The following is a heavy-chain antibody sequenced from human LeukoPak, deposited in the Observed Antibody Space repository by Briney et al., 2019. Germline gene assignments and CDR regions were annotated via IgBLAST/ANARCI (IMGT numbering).Heavy chain of an antibody. V-gene: IGHV3-7*01. D-gene: IGHD3-10*02. CDR2: INQDGREK. Sequence: PGGSLRLSCAASGFTFSSYWMSWVRQAPGKGLEWVANINQDGREKYYVGSVKGRFTISRDNAKNSLYLQMNSLRAEDTAVYYCVELGITMIGGVWGKGTTVTISS. CDR1: GFTFSSYW. CDR3: VELGITMIGGV. J-gene: IGHJ6*04.